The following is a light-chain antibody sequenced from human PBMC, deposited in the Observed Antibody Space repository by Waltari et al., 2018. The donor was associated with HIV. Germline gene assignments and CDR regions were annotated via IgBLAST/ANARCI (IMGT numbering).Light chain of an antibody. Sequence: GKKVTRTCTRSRANIGADDYVHWDQQLPGTAPKLLIYGNNNRPSGVPDRFSGSKSGTSASLAIDGLQAEDEGDYYCLSYDGSLSRLFG. CDR3: LSYDGSLSRL. V-gene: IGLV1-40*01. CDR1: RANIGADDY. J-gene: IGLJ1*01. CDR2: GNN.